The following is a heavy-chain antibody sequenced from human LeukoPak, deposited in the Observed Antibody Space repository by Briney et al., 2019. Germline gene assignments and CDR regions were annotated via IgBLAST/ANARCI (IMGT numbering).Heavy chain of an antibody. Sequence: GGSLRLSCAASGFIFSNYAMSWVRQAPGKGLQWVSAFSGSGGSTYYADSVKGRFTISRDNSKNTLYLQMNSLRAEDTAVYYCAKDRPTVVTRRHYFDYWGQGILVTVSS. V-gene: IGHV3-23*01. CDR3: AKDRPTVVTRRHYFDY. D-gene: IGHD4-23*01. CDR1: GFIFSNYA. J-gene: IGHJ4*02. CDR2: FSGSGGST.